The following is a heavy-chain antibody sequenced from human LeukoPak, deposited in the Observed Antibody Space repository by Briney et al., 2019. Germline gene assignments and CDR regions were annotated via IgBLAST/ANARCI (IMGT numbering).Heavy chain of an antibody. CDR2: ISGSGGST. Sequence: PGGSLRLSCAASGFTFSSYAMSWVRQAPGKGLEWVSAISGSGGSTYYADSVKGRFTISRDNSKNTLYLQMNSLRAEDTAVYYCAKDPGICGGDCYFTPDYWGQGTLVTVSS. J-gene: IGHJ4*02. D-gene: IGHD2-21*02. CDR3: AKDPGICGGDCYFTPDY. CDR1: GFTFSSYA. V-gene: IGHV3-23*01.